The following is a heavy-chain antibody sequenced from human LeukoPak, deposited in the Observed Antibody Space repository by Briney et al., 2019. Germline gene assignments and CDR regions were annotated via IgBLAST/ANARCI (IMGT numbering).Heavy chain of an antibody. CDR2: IYPSDGST. Sequence: GASVKVSCKASGYALTIYYIHWVRQAPGQGVEWMGIIYPSDGSTNYAQKFQGRVTMTRDMSTSTVYMELSSLRSEDTAVYYCARGEQLVRLNYYYYYMDVWGKGTTVTVSS. D-gene: IGHD6-6*01. CDR3: ARGEQLVRLNYYYYYMDV. CDR1: GYALTIYY. J-gene: IGHJ6*03. V-gene: IGHV1-46*01.